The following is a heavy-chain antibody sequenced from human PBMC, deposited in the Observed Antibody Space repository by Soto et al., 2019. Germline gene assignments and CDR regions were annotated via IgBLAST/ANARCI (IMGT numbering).Heavy chain of an antibody. D-gene: IGHD3-22*01. J-gene: IGHJ4*02. CDR1: GFTLSDHY. CDR3: VRDTYFPDSSCYTRCFDY. Sequence: GSLSISCAGSGFTLSDHYIASVRPAPGKGLERVGRSRETAQGYSTAYAASVKGRITTSRDEPQNSVYMQMNSLKTEDTAGSNCVRDTYFPDSSCYTRCFDYWGPGTLVTVSS. V-gene: IGHV3-72*01. CDR2: SRETAQGYST.